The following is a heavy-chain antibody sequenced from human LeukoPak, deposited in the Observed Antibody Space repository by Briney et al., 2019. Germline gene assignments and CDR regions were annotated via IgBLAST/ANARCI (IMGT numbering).Heavy chain of an antibody. CDR3: AKDRYYCGGDCYSDFDY. D-gene: IGHD2-21*01. V-gene: IGHV3-30*02. Sequence: GGSLRLSCAASGFTFSSYAMSWVRQAPGKGLEWVAFIRYDGSNKYYADSVKGRFTISRDNSKNTLYLQMNSLRAEDTAVYYCAKDRYYCGGDCYSDFDYWGQGTLVTVSS. CDR1: GFTFSSYA. CDR2: IRYDGSNK. J-gene: IGHJ4*02.